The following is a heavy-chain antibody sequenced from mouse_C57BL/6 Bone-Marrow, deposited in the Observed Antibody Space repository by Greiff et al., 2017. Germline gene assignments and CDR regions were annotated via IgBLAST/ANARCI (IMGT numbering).Heavy chain of an antibody. CDR2: IHPNSGST. CDR1: GYTFTSYW. V-gene: IGHV1-64*01. J-gene: IGHJ3*01. D-gene: IGHD1-1*01. Sequence: VQLQQPGAELVKPGASVKLSCKASGYTFTSYWMHWVKQRPGQGLEWIGMIHPNSGSTNYNEKFKSKATLTVDKSSSTAYMQLSSLTSEDSAVYYGTRGAILRSFAYWGQGTLVTVSA. CDR3: TRGAILRSFAY.